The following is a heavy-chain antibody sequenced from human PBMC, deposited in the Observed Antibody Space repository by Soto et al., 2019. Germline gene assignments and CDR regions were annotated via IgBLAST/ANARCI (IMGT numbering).Heavy chain of an antibody. CDR3: ARGKWDIIAFDI. V-gene: IGHV3-7*01. D-gene: IGHD2-15*01. Sequence: GGSLRLSCAASGFTFSSYWMNWVRQAPGKGLEWVANINQDGSEKYYVDSVKGRFTISRDNAKNSLYLQMNSLRAEDTAVYYCARGKWDIIAFDIWGQGTMVTVSS. CDR2: INQDGSEK. CDR1: GFTFSSYW. J-gene: IGHJ3*02.